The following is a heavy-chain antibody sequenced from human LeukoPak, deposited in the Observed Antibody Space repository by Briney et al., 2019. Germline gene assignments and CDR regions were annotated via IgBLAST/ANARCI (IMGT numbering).Heavy chain of an antibody. D-gene: IGHD3-22*01. Sequence: GGSLRLSCAASGFTFSSYGMHWVRQAPDKGLEWVAVIWYDGSNKYYADSVKGRFTISRDNSKNTLYLQMNGLRAEDTAVYYCARENLDYYDSSGYFDYWGQGTLVTVSS. CDR3: ARENLDYYDSSGYFDY. CDR2: IWYDGSNK. J-gene: IGHJ4*02. V-gene: IGHV3-33*01. CDR1: GFTFSSYG.